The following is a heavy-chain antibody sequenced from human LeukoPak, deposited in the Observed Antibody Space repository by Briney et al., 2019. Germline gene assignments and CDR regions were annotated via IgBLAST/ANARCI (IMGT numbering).Heavy chain of an antibody. CDR3: AKQGEGCGGGSCFLDRDAFDI. CDR2: VYHSGST. V-gene: IGHV4-39*07. D-gene: IGHD2-15*01. CDR1: DGSISTSDYY. Sequence: SETLSLTCSVSDGSISTSDYYWTWIRQPPGKGLEWIGTVYHSGSTYYNVSLQSRVTISVDTSKSQFSLKLTSVTVADTAVYYCAKQGEGCGGGSCFLDRDAFDIWGQGTMVTVSS. J-gene: IGHJ3*02.